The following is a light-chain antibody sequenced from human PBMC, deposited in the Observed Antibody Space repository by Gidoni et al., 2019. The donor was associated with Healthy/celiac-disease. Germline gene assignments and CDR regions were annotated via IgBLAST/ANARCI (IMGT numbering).Light chain of an antibody. CDR2: WAS. CDR3: QQYYSTPQT. V-gene: IGKV4-1*01. Sequence: DVVMTQSPDSLAVSLGERATINCKSSQGVLYSSNNKNYLAWYQQKPGQPPKLLIYWASTRESGVPDRFSGSGSGTDFTLTISSLQAEDVAVYYCQQYYSTPQTFXQXTKVEIK. J-gene: IGKJ1*01. CDR1: QGVLYSSNNKNY.